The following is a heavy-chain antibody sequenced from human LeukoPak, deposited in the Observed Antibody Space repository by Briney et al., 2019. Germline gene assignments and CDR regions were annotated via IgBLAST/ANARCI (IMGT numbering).Heavy chain of an antibody. J-gene: IGHJ4*02. CDR2: IYYSGST. V-gene: IGHV4-59*01. CDR1: GGSISSYY. CDR3: ARDYDGGYQMDY. Sequence: SETLSLTCTVSGGSISSYYWSWIRQPPGKGLEWIGYIYYSGSTNYNPSLKSRVTISVDTSKNQFSLRLSSVTAADTAVYYCARDYDGGYQMDYWGQGTLVTVSS. D-gene: IGHD4-23*01.